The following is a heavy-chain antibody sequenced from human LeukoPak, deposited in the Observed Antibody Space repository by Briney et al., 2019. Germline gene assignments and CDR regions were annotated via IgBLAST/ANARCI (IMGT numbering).Heavy chain of an antibody. CDR3: ARAPEYSSGSDI. CDR1: GFTFSSYE. V-gene: IGHV3-48*03. Sequence: GGSLRLSCAASGFTFSSYEMNWVRQAPGKGLEWVSYISSSGSTIYYADSVKGRFTISRDNAKNSPYLQMNSLRAEDTAVYYCARAPEYSSGSDIWGQGTMVTVSS. D-gene: IGHD6-19*01. CDR2: ISSSGSTI. J-gene: IGHJ3*02.